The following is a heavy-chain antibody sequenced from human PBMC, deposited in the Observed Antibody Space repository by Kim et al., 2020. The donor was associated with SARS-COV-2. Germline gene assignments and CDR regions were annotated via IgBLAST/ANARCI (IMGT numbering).Heavy chain of an antibody. CDR3: GRDQGGASGFVDR. J-gene: IGHJ5*02. Sequence: YVDSLKGRFTISRDNAKSSLFLQMNSLRAEDTAVYYCGRDQGGASGFVDRWGQGTLVTVSS. V-gene: IGHV3-7*01. D-gene: IGHD6-19*01.